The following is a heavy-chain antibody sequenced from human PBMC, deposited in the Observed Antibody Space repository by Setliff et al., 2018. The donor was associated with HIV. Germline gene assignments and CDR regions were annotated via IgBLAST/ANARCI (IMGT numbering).Heavy chain of an antibody. Sequence: PSETLSLTCTVSGGSISGYYCNWIRQPAGKGLEWVGHIYTSGSTRSTNYNPSLKIRITISVDTSKNQFSLKLSSVTAADTAVYYCARHRPDSTGYYFDYWGQGTLVTVSS. J-gene: IGHJ4*02. CDR2: IYTSGSTRST. D-gene: IGHD3-22*01. V-gene: IGHV4-4*07. CDR1: GGSISGYY. CDR3: ARHRPDSTGYYFDY.